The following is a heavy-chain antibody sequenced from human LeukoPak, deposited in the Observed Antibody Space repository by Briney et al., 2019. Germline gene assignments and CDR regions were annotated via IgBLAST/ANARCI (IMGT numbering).Heavy chain of an antibody. CDR2: ISAYNGNT. CDR1: GYTFTSYD. CDR3: AREPSRYYYDSSGSGGFDY. Sequence: EGSVKVSCKASGYTFTSYDINWVRQATGQGVEWMGWISAYNGNTNYAQKLQGRVTMTTDTSTSTAYMELRRLRSDDTAVYYCAREPSRYYYDSSGSGGFDYWGQGTLVTVSS. D-gene: IGHD3-22*01. J-gene: IGHJ4*02. V-gene: IGHV1-18*01.